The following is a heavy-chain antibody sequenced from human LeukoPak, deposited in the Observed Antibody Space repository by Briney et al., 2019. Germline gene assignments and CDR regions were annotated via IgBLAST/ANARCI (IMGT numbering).Heavy chain of an antibody. CDR2: IYYSGST. V-gene: IGHV4-59*01. Sequence: SETLSPTCTVSGGSISSYYWSWIRQPPGKGLEWIGYIYYSGSTNYNPSLKSRVTISVDTSKNQFSLKLSSVTAADTAVYYCAGRRDGYNPGTYYFDYWGQGTLVTVSS. CDR3: AGRRDGYNPGTYYFDY. D-gene: IGHD5-24*01. CDR1: GGSISSYY. J-gene: IGHJ4*02.